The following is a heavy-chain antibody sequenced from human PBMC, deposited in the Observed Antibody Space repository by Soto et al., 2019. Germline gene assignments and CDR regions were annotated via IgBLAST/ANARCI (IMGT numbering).Heavy chain of an antibody. CDR2: IIPIFGTA. J-gene: IGHJ6*02. CDR1: GGTFSSYA. V-gene: IGHV1-69*13. Sequence: SVKVSCKASGGTFSSYAISWVRQAPGQGLEWMGGIIPIFGTANYAQKFQGRVTITADESTSTAYMELSSLRSEDTAVYYCARDGTAMVNYYYYGMDVWGQGTTVTVSS. D-gene: IGHD5-18*01. CDR3: ARDGTAMVNYYYYGMDV.